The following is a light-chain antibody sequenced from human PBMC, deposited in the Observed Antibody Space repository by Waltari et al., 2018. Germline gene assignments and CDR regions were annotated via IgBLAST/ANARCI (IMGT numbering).Light chain of an antibody. CDR3: QTGGHGTWV. CDR2: GNSDGSH. J-gene: IGLJ3*02. CDR1: SGHTTNI. V-gene: IGLV4-69*01. Sequence: QLVLTQSPSASASLGASVKLTCPLSSGHTTNIIAWPQQKPSKGPRYVMKGNSDGSHQKGVXIXXXXXXXXXXAERYLTISSLQSEDEADYYCQTGGHGTWVFGGGTRLTVL.